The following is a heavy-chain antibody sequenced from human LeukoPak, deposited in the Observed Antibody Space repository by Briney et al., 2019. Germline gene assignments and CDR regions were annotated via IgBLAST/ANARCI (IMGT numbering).Heavy chain of an antibody. CDR1: GGTFSSYA. CDR2: ISAYNGNT. Sequence: ASVKVSCKASGGTFSSYAISWVRQAPGQGLEWMGWISAYNGNTNYAQKLQGRVTMTTDTSTSTAYMELSRLRSDDTAVYYCARGRRAAAGTDFDYWGQGTLVTVSS. V-gene: IGHV1-18*01. J-gene: IGHJ4*02. D-gene: IGHD6-13*01. CDR3: ARGRRAAAGTDFDY.